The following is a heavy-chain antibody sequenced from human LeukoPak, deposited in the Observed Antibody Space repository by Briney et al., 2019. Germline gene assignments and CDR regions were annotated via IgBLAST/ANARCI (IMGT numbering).Heavy chain of an antibody. CDR3: ARSSHYYYGSGPLHAYYFDY. V-gene: IGHV5-51*01. CDR1: GSSFTSYW. D-gene: IGHD3-10*01. J-gene: IGHJ4*02. Sequence: GAALEISYKGAGSSFTSYWIGGGRPKGGKGEGRRGIIYPGDSDSRNSPSLQGQVIISVAKSISTASLQWSSLKASDTAMYYCARSSHYYYGSGPLHAYYFDYWGQGTLVTVSS. CDR2: IYPGDSDS.